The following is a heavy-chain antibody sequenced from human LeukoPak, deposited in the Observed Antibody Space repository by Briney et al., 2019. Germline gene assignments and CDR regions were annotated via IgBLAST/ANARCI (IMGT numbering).Heavy chain of an antibody. Sequence: KAGGSLRLSCTASGFNFNNAWMSWVRQAPGRGLEWVGRIKSAADGGTTDYLAPVRGRFAMSRDDSKKTLYLQMNSLTTEDTAIYYCVRESEPFWGQGTLVTVSS. CDR1: GFNFNNAW. CDR2: IKSAADGGTT. CDR3: VRESEPF. J-gene: IGHJ4*02. V-gene: IGHV3-15*01. D-gene: IGHD3-10*01.